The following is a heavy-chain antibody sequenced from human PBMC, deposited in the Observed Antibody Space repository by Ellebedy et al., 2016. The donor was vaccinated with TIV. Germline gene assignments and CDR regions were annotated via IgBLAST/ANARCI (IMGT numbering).Heavy chain of an antibody. CDR1: GYTFTSYV. D-gene: IGHD6-13*01. Sequence: ASVKVSCKTSGYTFTSYVISWVRQAPGQGLEWMGGISAYNGNTRYAQKFQGRVTMTADTSTNTVYMELRSLRSDDTAVYYCARRWLSSSSYDYWGQGTLVTVSS. CDR2: ISAYNGNT. J-gene: IGHJ4*02. V-gene: IGHV1-18*04. CDR3: ARRWLSSSSYDY.